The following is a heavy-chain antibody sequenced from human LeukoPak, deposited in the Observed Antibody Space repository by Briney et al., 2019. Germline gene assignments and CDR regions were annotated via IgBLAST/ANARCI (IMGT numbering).Heavy chain of an antibody. CDR3: ARAYTYSSGWHFDY. CDR2: IYYSGST. D-gene: IGHD6-19*01. J-gene: IGHJ4*02. V-gene: IGHV4-59*01. Sequence: SETLSLTCTVSGGSISSYYWSWIPQPPGKGLEWIGNIYYSGSTNYNPSLKSRVTISVDTSKNQFSLKLSSVTAADTAVYYCARAYTYSSGWHFDYWGQGTLVTVSS. CDR1: GGSISSYY.